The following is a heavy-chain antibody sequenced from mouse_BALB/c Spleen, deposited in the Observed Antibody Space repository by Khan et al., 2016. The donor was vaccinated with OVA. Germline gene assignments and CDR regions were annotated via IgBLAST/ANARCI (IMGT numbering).Heavy chain of an antibody. CDR1: GYSITSDYA. Sequence: EVKLLESGPGLVKPSQSLSLTCTVTGYSITSDYAWNWIRQFPGDRLEWMGYISSSGIASYNPSLKSRISFTRDTSKNQFFLQLKSVTTEDTTTTFCASSVYYSYGYGLDYWGRGSSVTVSS. V-gene: IGHV3-2*02. CDR3: ASSVYYSYGYGLDY. D-gene: IGHD2-14*01. J-gene: IGHJ4*01. CDR2: ISSSGIA.